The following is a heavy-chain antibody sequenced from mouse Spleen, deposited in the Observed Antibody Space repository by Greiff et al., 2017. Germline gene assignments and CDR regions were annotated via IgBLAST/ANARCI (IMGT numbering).Heavy chain of an antibody. Sequence: EVKLMESGGGLVKRGGSLKLSCAASGFTFSSYAMSWVRQTPEKRLEWVATISSGGGNTYYPDSVKGRFTISRDNAKNTLYLQMSSLKSEDTAMYYCARQYYYGSTPFDYWGQGTTLTVSS. D-gene: IGHD1-1*01. J-gene: IGHJ2*01. CDR2: ISSGGGNT. CDR1: GFTFSSYA. V-gene: IGHV5-9*04. CDR3: ARQYYYGSTPFDY.